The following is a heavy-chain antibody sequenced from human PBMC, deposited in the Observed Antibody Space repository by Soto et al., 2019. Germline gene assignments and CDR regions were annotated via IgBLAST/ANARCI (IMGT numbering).Heavy chain of an antibody. V-gene: IGHV1-8*01. CDR3: ARVIVLVPAAYYYGMDV. Sequence: QVQLVQSGAEVKKPGASVKVSCKASGYTFTSYDINWVRQATGQGLEWMGWMNPNSGNTGYAQKFQGRVTMTRNTSISTAYRELSSLRSEDTAVYYCARVIVLVPAAYYYGMDVWGQGTTVTVSS. D-gene: IGHD2-2*01. CDR1: GYTFTSYD. J-gene: IGHJ6*02. CDR2: MNPNSGNT.